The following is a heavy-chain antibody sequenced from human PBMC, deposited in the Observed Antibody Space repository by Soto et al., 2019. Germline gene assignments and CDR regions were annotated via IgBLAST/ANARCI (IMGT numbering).Heavy chain of an antibody. CDR3: AKDKGLLGYSKYVPSHNEIDY. Sequence: GGSLRLSCAASGFTFSSYAMSWVRQAPGKGLEWVSAISGSGGSTYYADSVKGRFTISRDNSKNTLYLQMNSLRAEDTAVYYCAKDKGLLGYSKYVPSHNEIDYWGQGTLVTVSS. J-gene: IGHJ4*02. D-gene: IGHD4-4*01. V-gene: IGHV3-23*01. CDR1: GFTFSSYA. CDR2: ISGSGGST.